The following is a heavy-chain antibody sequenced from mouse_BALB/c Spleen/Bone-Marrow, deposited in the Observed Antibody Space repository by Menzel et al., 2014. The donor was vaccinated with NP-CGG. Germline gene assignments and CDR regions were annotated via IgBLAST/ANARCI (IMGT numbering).Heavy chain of an antibody. V-gene: IGHV5-6-3*01. CDR1: GFTFSSYG. D-gene: IGHD1-1*01. CDR2: INNNGGST. Sequence: EVMLVESGGGLLQPGGSLKLSCVASGFTFSSYGMSWVRQTPDKRLELVATINNNGGSTYYPDSVKGQFTISRDNAKNTLYLQMSSLKSEDTAMYYCARVYGWYFDVWGAGTTVTVSS. J-gene: IGHJ1*01. CDR3: ARVYGWYFDV.